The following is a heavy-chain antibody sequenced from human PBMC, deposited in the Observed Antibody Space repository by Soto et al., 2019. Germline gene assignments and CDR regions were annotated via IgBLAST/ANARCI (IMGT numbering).Heavy chain of an antibody. CDR3: ARMVRGSNIDYYHYMDV. V-gene: IGHV1-18*01. J-gene: IGHJ6*03. CDR2: ISAYNGDT. Sequence: QVQLVQSGAEVKKPGASVKVSCKASGYTFTSHGISWVRQAPGQGLEWMGWISAYNGDTNYAQKLQGRVTVTTDTSTSTAYMELRSLRSEDTPVYYCARMVRGSNIDYYHYMDVWGKGTTVTVSS. D-gene: IGHD3-10*01. CDR1: GYTFTSHG.